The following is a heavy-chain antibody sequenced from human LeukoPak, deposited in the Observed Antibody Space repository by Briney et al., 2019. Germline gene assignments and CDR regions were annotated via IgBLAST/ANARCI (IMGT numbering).Heavy chain of an antibody. CDR3: ASSIAAAGIGQNTFDI. CDR1: GYSFSTYR. J-gene: IGHJ3*02. CDR2: IDPSDLYT. D-gene: IGHD6-13*01. V-gene: IGHV5-10-1*01. Sequence: GESLRISCKGSGYSFSTYRISWVRQMPGKGLEWMGKIDPSDLYTDYSPSFQGHVTISADRSINTAFLEWSSLKTSDTAIYYCASSIAAAGIGQNTFDIWGQGTVVAVSS.